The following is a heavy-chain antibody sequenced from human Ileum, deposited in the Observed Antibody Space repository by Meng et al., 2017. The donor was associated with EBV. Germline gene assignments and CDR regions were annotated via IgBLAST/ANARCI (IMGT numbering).Heavy chain of an antibody. CDR3: ARGVTTVLYWFFDL. J-gene: IGHJ2*01. CDR1: SYTFTNYG. D-gene: IGHD4-11*01. V-gene: IGHV1-18*01. Sequence: QVQRVHAGVYGNKPGASVNVSCKASSYTFTNYGISWVRQAPGQGLEWMGRISADSGNTNYPQKFQGRVTMTTDTSTRTAYMEVRRLRSDDTAVYYCARGVTTVLYWFFDLWGRGTLVTVSS. CDR2: ISADSGNT.